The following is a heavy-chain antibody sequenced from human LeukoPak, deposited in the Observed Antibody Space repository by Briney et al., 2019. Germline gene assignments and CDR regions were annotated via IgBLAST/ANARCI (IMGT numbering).Heavy chain of an antibody. J-gene: IGHJ3*02. CDR2: ISSSSSYI. V-gene: IGHV3-21*01. CDR1: GFTFSSYS. CDR3: ASHNVVVPAAMRRGDAFDM. D-gene: IGHD2-2*01. Sequence: GGSLRLSCAASGFTFSSYSMNWVRQAPGKGLEWVSSISSSSSYIYYADSVKGRFTISRDNAKNSLYLQMNSLRAEDTAVYYCASHNVVVPAAMRRGDAFDMWGQGTMVTVSS.